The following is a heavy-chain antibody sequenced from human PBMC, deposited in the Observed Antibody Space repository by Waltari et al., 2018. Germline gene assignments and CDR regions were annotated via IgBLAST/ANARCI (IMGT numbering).Heavy chain of an antibody. CDR2: ISSSGSTI. Sequence: EVQLVESGGGLVQPGGSLRLSCAASGFTFSSYEMNWVRQAPGKGLEWVSYISSSGSTIYDADSVKGRFTISRDNAKNSLYLQMNSLRAEDTAVYYCARDYYGSGSYLSGQGWFDPWGQGTLVTVSS. J-gene: IGHJ5*02. V-gene: IGHV3-48*03. CDR1: GFTFSSYE. D-gene: IGHD3-10*01. CDR3: ARDYYGSGSYLSGQGWFDP.